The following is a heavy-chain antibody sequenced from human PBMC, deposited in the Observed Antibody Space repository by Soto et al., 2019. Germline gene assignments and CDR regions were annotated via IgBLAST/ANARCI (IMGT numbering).Heavy chain of an antibody. CDR2: IWYDGTNK. CDR1: GFTFNSYG. D-gene: IGHD2-21*01. V-gene: IGHV3-33*01. J-gene: IGHJ4*02. Sequence: QVQLVESGGGVVQPGRSLILSCAASGFTFNSYGMHWVRQATGKGLEWVAVIWYDGTNKYYADSVKGRFTISRDNSNNTLSLQMISLRAEDTAVDYCASRRCGGDPFFDYWGQGTLVTVS. CDR3: ASRRCGGDPFFDY.